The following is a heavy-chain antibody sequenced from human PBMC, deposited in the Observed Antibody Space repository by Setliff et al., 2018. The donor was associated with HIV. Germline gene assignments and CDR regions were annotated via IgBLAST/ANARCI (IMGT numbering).Heavy chain of an antibody. CDR3: ARGSRQLTIFGVVFKTNYYSMDV. D-gene: IGHD3-3*01. CDR2: INHDRTT. CDR1: GVSFSGYY. V-gene: IGHV4-34*01. Sequence: SETLSLTCAASGVSFSGYYWSWIRQPPGKGLEWIGEINHDRTTNYNPALKSGVTISVDTSKNQSSLTLNSFTAADTAVYYCARGSRQLTIFGVVFKTNYYSMDVWGKGTAVTVSS. J-gene: IGHJ6*03.